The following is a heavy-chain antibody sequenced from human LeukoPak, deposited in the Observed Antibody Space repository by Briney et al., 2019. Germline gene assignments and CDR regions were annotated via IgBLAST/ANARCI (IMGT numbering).Heavy chain of an antibody. J-gene: IGHJ4*02. CDR2: IKQDGSET. CDR3: ARETPRRGEARDGYR. D-gene: IGHD5-24*01. CDR1: GFTFSNYW. Sequence: GGSLRLSCAASGFTFSNYWMNWVRQAPGKGLECLANIKQDGSETYYADSEKGRFTISRDNAKNSLYLQMNSLRAEDTAVYYCARETPRRGEARDGYRWGQGTLVTVSS. V-gene: IGHV3-7*01.